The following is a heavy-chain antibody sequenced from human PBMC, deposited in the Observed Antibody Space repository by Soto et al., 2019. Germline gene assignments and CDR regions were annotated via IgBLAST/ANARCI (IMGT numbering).Heavy chain of an antibody. V-gene: IGHV3-30*03. CDR3: AIDPMVIPLWYYCMDV. CDR2: LSYDGSNK. Sequence: QVQLVESGGGLVQPGRSLRLSCAASGFTFSSYGMHWVRQAPGKGPEWVAVLSYDGSNKYYADSVKGRFTISRDNSKNTLYLPMNCLRAEDTAVYYCAIDPMVIPLWYYCMDVWCQGTTVTVSS. D-gene: IGHD5-18*01. J-gene: IGHJ6*02. CDR1: GFTFSSYG.